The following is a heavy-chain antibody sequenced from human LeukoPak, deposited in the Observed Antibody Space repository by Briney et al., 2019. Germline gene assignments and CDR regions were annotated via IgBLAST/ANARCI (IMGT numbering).Heavy chain of an antibody. D-gene: IGHD6-19*01. J-gene: IGHJ4*02. CDR1: GYTLPESS. CDR2: FDPEDGET. V-gene: IGHV1-24*01. Sequence: GASVKVSCKVSGYTLPESSMHWVRQAPGKGLEWMGGFDPEDGETIYAQKFQGRVTMTEDTSTDTAYMELSSLRSEDTAVYYCATQEYSSGWYGNWGQGTLVTVSS. CDR3: ATQEYSSGWYGN.